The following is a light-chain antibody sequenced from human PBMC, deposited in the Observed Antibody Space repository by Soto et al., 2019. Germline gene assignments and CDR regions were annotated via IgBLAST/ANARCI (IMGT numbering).Light chain of an antibody. CDR2: STD. J-gene: IGLJ3*02. CDR1: TVAVTSDYY. CDR3: LLMYGGALL. Sequence: QAVGTQEPSLTVSPGGTVTLTCASSTVAVTSDYYTNWLQQKPVQSTMTMIYSTDTKHSSTPARFSGSLLGGKAALTLSGVQPEDEADYYCLLMYGGALLFGGGTKVTVL. V-gene: IGLV7-43*01.